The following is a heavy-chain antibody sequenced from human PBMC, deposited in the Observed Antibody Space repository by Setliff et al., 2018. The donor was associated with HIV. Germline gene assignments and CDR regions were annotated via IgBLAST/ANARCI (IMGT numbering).Heavy chain of an antibody. Sequence: SETLSLTCAVYGGSSSGYYWGWIRQPPGKGLEWIGEIIHSGSTNYNPSLKSRVTVSADTSKNQFSLRLNSVTAADTAVYYCAREERGWSNRGAFDVWGLGTMVTVSS. CDR3: AREERGWSNRGAFDV. J-gene: IGHJ3*01. V-gene: IGHV4-34*12. CDR2: IIHSGST. CDR1: GGSSSGYY. D-gene: IGHD6-19*01.